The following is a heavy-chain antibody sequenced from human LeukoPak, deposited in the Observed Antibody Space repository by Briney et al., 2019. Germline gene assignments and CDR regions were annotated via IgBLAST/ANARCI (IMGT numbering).Heavy chain of an antibody. CDR1: GYTFTDYY. J-gene: IGHJ5*02. CDR3: AREPYYASNGYYYQWFDP. Sequence: ASVKVSCKASGYTFTDYYLHWVRQAPGQGLEWMGWINPQGGATKFAQKFQDRVTMTRDTSISTVYMELSRLTSDDTAVYYCAREPYYASNGYYYQWFDPWGQGTRVTVSS. D-gene: IGHD3-22*01. CDR2: INPQGGAT. V-gene: IGHV1-2*02.